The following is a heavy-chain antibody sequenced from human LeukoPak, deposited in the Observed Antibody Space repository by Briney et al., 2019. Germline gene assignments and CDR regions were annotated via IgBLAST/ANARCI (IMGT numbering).Heavy chain of an antibody. CDR2: ISSSSSTI. J-gene: IGHJ6*02. D-gene: IGHD2-15*01. CDR1: GFTFSSYS. V-gene: IGHV3-48*01. Sequence: GGSLRLSCAASGFTFSSYSMNWVRQAPGKGLEWVSYISSSSSTIYYADSVKGRFTVSRDNAKNSLYLQMNSLRAEDTAVYYCAREATAVVGVYYYDMDVWGQGTTVTVSS. CDR3: AREATAVVGVYYYDMDV.